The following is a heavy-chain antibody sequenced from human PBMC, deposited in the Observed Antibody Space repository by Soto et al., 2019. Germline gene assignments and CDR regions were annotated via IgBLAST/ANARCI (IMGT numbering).Heavy chain of an antibody. CDR1: GGSISSGGYS. J-gene: IGHJ5*02. CDR2: IYHSGIT. V-gene: IGHV4-30-2*01. Sequence: PXETLSVSCPVSGGSISSGGYSWGWVRQPPGKVLEWIVYIYHSGITFYNPSLTSRVTISVDKSKNQFSLKLGSVTAADTAVYYCAIVVLPRPSWGYNWFDIWGQGTLVTVPS. D-gene: IGHD3-16*01. CDR3: AIVVLPRPSWGYNWFDI.